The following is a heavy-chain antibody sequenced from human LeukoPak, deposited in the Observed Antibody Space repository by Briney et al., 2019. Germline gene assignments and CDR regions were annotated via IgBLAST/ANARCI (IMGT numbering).Heavy chain of an antibody. CDR2: IYTSGST. Sequence: SETLSLTCTVSGGSISSGSYYCSWIRQPAGKGLEWIGRIYTSGSTNYNPSLKSRVTISVDTSKNQFSLKLSSVTAADTAVYYCARETTYYYDSSGYYFDAFDIWGQGTMVTVSS. CDR3: ARETTYYYDSSGYYFDAFDI. CDR1: GGSISSGSYY. J-gene: IGHJ3*02. D-gene: IGHD3-22*01. V-gene: IGHV4-61*02.